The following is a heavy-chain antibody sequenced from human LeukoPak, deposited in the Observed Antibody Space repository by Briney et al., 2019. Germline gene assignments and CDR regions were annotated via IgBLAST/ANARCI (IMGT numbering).Heavy chain of an antibody. J-gene: IGHJ6*03. CDR3: VREYYYDSSGYQDYYYYYMDV. CDR1: GGSISSSSYY. D-gene: IGHD3-22*01. V-gene: IGHV4-39*07. CDR2: IYTSGST. Sequence: PSETLSLTCTVSGGSISSSSYYWGWIRQPPGKGLEWIGRIYTSGSTNYNPSLKSRVTISVDTSKNQFSLKLSSVTAADTAVYYCVREYYYDSSGYQDYYYYYMDVWGKGTTVTISS.